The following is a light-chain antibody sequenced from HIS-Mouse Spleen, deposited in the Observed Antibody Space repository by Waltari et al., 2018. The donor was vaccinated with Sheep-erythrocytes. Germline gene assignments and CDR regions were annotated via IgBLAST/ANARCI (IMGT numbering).Light chain of an antibody. Sequence: QSALTQPRPVSGSPGQSVTISCTGTSSDVGGYNYVPWYQQHPGKAPKLMIYDVSKRPSGVPDRFSGSKSGNTASLTISVLQAEDEADYYCCSYAGSYNHVFATGTKVTVL. CDR3: CSYAGSYNHV. CDR1: SSDVGGYNY. J-gene: IGLJ1*01. CDR2: DVS. V-gene: IGLV2-11*01.